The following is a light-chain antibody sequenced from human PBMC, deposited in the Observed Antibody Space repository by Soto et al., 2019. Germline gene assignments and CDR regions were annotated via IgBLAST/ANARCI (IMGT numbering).Light chain of an antibody. CDR3: QQGHTTPWP. J-gene: IGKJ1*01. CDR1: QSIGTY. V-gene: IGKV1-39*01. CDR2: AAS. Sequence: DIQMTQSPSYLSASVGDRVTITCRARQSIGTYVNWYQQKPGKAPYLLIYAASSLQSGVPSTFSGSGSGTDFTLTISSLQPEDFATYYCQQGHTTPWPFGQGTKVDI.